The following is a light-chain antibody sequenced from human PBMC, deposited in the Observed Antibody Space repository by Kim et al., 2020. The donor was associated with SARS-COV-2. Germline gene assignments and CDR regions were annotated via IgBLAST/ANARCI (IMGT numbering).Light chain of an antibody. V-gene: IGKV1-17*01. CDR3: LQHSTYPIT. Sequence: ASEGDRVTITCRASQDIRNDLGWYQQKPGRAHKRLNYGESSLQSEVPSRFSGSGSGTEFTLTISSVHPEDFATYFCLQHSTYPITYGQETRLEIK. J-gene: IGKJ5*01. CDR1: QDIRND. CDR2: GES.